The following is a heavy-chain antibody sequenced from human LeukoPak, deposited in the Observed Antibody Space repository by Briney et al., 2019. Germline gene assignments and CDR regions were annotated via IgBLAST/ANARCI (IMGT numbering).Heavy chain of an antibody. CDR2: IYIGGNT. J-gene: IGHJ4*02. Sequence: GGSLTLFCAASGFIVSSSYMSWVRQAPGKGLECVSVIYIGGNTYYAESLKGRFTISRDNSENTLYLQLNSLRAEDTAVYYCVRGDGYNFFDYWGQGTLVTVSS. D-gene: IGHD5-24*01. V-gene: IGHV3-53*01. CDR1: GFIVSSSY. CDR3: VRGDGYNFFDY.